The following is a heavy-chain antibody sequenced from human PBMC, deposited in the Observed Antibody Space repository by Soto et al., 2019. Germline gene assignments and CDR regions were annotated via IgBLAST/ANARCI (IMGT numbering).Heavy chain of an antibody. J-gene: IGHJ4*02. CDR2: VNPYSGNT. Sequence: GASVKVSCKASGYTFGNYDFNWVRQATGQGLEWMGWVNPYSGNTGYAQKFQGRLTITTAYMELSTLRPDDTAVYYCVRGRGDSSGYDSLCYIDSWGQGTLVTVSS. V-gene: IGHV1-8*01. CDR1: GYTFGNYD. D-gene: IGHD3-22*01. CDR3: VRGRGDSSGYDSLCYIDS.